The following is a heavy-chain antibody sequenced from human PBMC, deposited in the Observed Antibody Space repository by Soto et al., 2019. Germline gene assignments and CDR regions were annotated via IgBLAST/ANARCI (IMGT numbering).Heavy chain of an antibody. CDR1: GGSFSGYY. D-gene: IGHD3-3*01. CDR3: ARGDYDFWSGAVAFDY. Sequence: SETLSLTCAVYGGSFSGYYWSWIRQPPGKGLEWIGEINHSGSTNYNPSLKSRVNISVDTSKNQFSLKLSSVTAADTAVYYCARGDYDFWSGAVAFDYWGQGTLVTVSS. CDR2: INHSGST. J-gene: IGHJ4*02. V-gene: IGHV4-34*01.